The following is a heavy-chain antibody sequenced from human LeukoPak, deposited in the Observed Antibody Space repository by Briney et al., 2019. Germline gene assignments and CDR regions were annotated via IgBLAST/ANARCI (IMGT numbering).Heavy chain of an antibody. J-gene: IGHJ4*02. CDR1: GFTFSSYW. V-gene: IGHV3-74*01. CDR3: AREDSSFIPVDY. Sequence: GGSLRLSCAASGFTFSSYWMHWVRQAPGKGLVWVSRINSDGSSTSYADSVKGRFTISRDNAKNTLYLQMNSLRAEDTAVYYCAREDSSFIPVDYWGQGTLVTVSS. D-gene: IGHD6-6*01. CDR2: INSDGSST.